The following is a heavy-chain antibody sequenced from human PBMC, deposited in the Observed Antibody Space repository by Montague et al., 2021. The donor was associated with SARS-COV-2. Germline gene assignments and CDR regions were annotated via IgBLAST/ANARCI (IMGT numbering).Heavy chain of an antibody. D-gene: IGHD3-3*01. V-gene: IGHV4-61*01. CDR1: GGSVSSGSYY. CDR3: ARDPWRITIFGVVTRYGMDV. Sequence: SETLSLTCIVSGGSVSSGSYYWSWIRQPPGKGLEWIGYIYYSGSTNYNPPLKSRVTISVDTSKNQFSLKLNSVTAADTAVYYCARDPWRITIFGVVTRYGMDVWGQGTTVTVSS. J-gene: IGHJ6*02. CDR2: IYYSGST.